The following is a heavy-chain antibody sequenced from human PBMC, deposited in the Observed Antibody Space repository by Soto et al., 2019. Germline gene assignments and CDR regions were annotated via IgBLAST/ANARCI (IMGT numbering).Heavy chain of an antibody. CDR3: ARDLPDIVVVVAATPSYYYGMDV. D-gene: IGHD2-15*01. CDR1: GFTFSNYT. Sequence: QVQLVESGGGVVQPGRSLRLSCAASGFTFSNYTMHWVRQAPGKGLEWVAVISYDGSNKYCADSVKGRFTISRDNSKNTLYLQMNSLRAEDTAVYYCARDLPDIVVVVAATPSYYYGMDVWGQGTTVTVSS. J-gene: IGHJ6*02. V-gene: IGHV3-30-3*01. CDR2: ISYDGSNK.